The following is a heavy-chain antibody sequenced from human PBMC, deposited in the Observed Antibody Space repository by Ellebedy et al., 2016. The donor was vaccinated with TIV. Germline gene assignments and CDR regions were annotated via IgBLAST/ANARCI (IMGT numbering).Heavy chain of an antibody. CDR2: INANGVSI. CDR1: GFTFSSYA. D-gene: IGHD2-21*02. CDR3: AKDRTSGDGYWVFDS. Sequence: GESLKISCVASGFTFSSYAMSWVRQAPGQGLEWVSGINANGVSIAYADSVKGRFTISRDNSKRTVDLQMRSVRAEDTAVYFCAKDRTSGDGYWVFDSWGQGTMVSVSS. J-gene: IGHJ4*02. V-gene: IGHV3-23*01.